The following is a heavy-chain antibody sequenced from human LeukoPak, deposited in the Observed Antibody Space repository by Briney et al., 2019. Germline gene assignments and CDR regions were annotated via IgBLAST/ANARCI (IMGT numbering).Heavy chain of an antibody. CDR2: VSYTGRT. V-gene: IGHV4-59*11. Sequence: PLETLSLTCTVSGGSLSGHYWSWIRQPPGKRLEWIGYVSYTGRTKYNPSLQSRVTISIDESKSQFSLKLNSLTSEDTAVYSCSRLRDNDISGDPDTFDVWGQGTTVIVSS. D-gene: IGHD3-22*01. CDR3: SRLRDNDISGDPDTFDV. J-gene: IGHJ3*01. CDR1: GGSLSGHY.